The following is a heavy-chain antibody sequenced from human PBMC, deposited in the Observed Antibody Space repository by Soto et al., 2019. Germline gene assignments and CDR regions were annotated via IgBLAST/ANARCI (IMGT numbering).Heavy chain of an antibody. CDR3: AREKKYYDSSGYYWYFDL. CDR2: INPNSGGT. V-gene: IGHV1-2*02. Sequence: ASVKVSCKASGYTFTGYYMHWVRQAPGQGLEWMGWINPNSGGTNYAQKFQGRVTMTRDTSISTAYMELSRLRSDDTAVYYCAREKKYYDSSGYYWYFDLWGRGTRVTVSS. D-gene: IGHD3-22*01. J-gene: IGHJ2*01. CDR1: GYTFTGYY.